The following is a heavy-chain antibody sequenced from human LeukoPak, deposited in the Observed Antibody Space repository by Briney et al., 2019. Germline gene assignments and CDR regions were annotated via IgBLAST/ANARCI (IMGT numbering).Heavy chain of an antibody. V-gene: IGHV3-23*01. J-gene: IGHJ4*02. D-gene: IGHD2-2*01. CDR2: ISGSSSTT. Sequence: GGSLRLACEASGFTFSTYAISWVRQAPGKGLEWVSAISGSSSTTLYADFAKGRFTISKDNSKNTVYLQMNSLRIEDTAVYHCARAGIGNALDYWGQGTQVTVSS. CDR1: GFTFSTYA. CDR3: ARAGIGNALDY.